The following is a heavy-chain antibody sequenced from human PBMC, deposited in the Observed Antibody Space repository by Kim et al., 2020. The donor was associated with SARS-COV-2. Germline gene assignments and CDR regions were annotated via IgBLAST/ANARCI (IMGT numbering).Heavy chain of an antibody. D-gene: IGHD3-3*01. Sequence: SETLSLTCTVSGGSISSYYWSWIRQPPGKGLEWIGYIYYSGSTNYNPSLKSRVTISVDTSKNQFSLKLSSVTAADTAVYYCAGADLEYYFDYWGQGTLVTVSS. CDR3: AGADLEYYFDY. V-gene: IGHV4-59*01. J-gene: IGHJ4*02. CDR1: GGSISSYY. CDR2: IYYSGST.